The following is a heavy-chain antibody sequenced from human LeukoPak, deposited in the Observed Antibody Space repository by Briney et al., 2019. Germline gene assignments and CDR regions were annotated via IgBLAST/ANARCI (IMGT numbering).Heavy chain of an antibody. CDR1: GGSFSGYY. V-gene: IGHV4-34*01. D-gene: IGHD3-16*01. Sequence: PSETLSLTCAVYGGSFSGYYWSWIRQPPGKGLEWIGEINHSGSTNYNPSLKSRVTISVDTSKNQFSLKLSSVTAADTAVYYCARDVRGSSWFDPWGQGTLVTVSS. CDR3: ARDVRGSSWFDP. J-gene: IGHJ5*02. CDR2: INHSGST.